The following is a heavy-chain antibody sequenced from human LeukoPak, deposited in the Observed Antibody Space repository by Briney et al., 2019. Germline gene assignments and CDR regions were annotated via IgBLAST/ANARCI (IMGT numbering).Heavy chain of an antibody. D-gene: IGHD6-19*01. V-gene: IGHV4-34*01. CDR2: ITRNGYT. CDR3: ARGLYSSGRYVVY. Sequence: SETLSLTCAVYGGSFSTYYWRWVRQPPGKGLEWIAEITRNGYTNYNPSLKSRVTISIDTSKNQFALNLRSLTAADTAVYYCARGLYSSGRYVVYWGQGTLVTVSS. CDR1: GGSFSTYY. J-gene: IGHJ4*02.